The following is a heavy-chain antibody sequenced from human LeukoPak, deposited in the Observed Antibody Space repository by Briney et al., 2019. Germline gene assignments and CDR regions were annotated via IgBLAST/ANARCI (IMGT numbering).Heavy chain of an antibody. CDR2: IKPNSGGT. J-gene: IGHJ4*02. D-gene: IGHD6-19*01. CDR3: ARSYPGYSSGHFDY. Sequence: GASVKVSCKASGYSFTDYYMHWVRQAPGQGLEWMGWIKPNSGGTNYAQKFQGRVTMTRDTSISTAYMELSRLRSDDTAVYYCARSYPGYSSGHFDYWGQGTLVTVSS. CDR1: GYSFTDYY. V-gene: IGHV1-2*02.